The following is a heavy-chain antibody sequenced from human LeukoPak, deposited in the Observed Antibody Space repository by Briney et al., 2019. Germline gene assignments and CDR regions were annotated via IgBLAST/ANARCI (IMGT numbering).Heavy chain of an antibody. Sequence: GGSLRLSCAASGFTFSSYGMSWVRQAPGKGLEWVSAISGSGGSTYYADSVKGRFTISRDNSKNTLYLQMNSLRAEDTAVYYCAKDHPGILTGYLGWAFDIWGQGTMVTVSS. D-gene: IGHD3-9*01. CDR3: AKDHPGILTGYLGWAFDI. J-gene: IGHJ3*02. V-gene: IGHV3-23*01. CDR1: GFTFSSYG. CDR2: ISGSGGST.